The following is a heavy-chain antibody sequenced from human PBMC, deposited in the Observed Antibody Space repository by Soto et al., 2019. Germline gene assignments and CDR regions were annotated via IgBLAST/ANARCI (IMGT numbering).Heavy chain of an antibody. Sequence: QVQLVQSGAEVKKPEASVKVSCKASGYTFTSYYMHWVRQAPGQGLEWMGIINPSGGTTGYAQNFQGRVTMTRDTSTSTVYMELSSLRSEDTAVYYCARVAQYERSAYIVNPFDYWGQGTLLTVSS. J-gene: IGHJ4*02. D-gene: IGHD3-22*01. CDR3: ARVAQYERSAYIVNPFDY. V-gene: IGHV1-46*01. CDR2: INPSGGTT. CDR1: GYTFTSYY.